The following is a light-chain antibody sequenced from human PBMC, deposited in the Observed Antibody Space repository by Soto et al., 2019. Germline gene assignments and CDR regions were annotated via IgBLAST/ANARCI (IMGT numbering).Light chain of an antibody. V-gene: IGKV3-11*01. CDR2: DAY. Sequence: ENLLTQSPGTLSLSPGERAALSCRASQSVSSNFLAWYQQKPGQAPRLLIYDAYNRATGIPARFSGSGSGTDFTLTISSLESADFAVYYCQQRSNWPPKTFGQGTRLEIK. CDR1: QSVSSN. J-gene: IGKJ5*01. CDR3: QQRSNWPPKT.